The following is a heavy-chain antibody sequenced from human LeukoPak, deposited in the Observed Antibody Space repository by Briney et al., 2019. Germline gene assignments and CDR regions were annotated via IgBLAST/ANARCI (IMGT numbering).Heavy chain of an antibody. Sequence: PGGSLRLSCAASGFTFSDYYMSWIRQAPGKGLEWVSYISSSSSYTNYADSVKGRFTISRDNAKNSLYLQMNSLRAEDTAVYYCARVPIVVVPAAQTYYFDYWGQGTLVTVSS. V-gene: IGHV3-11*06. CDR3: ARVPIVVVPAAQTYYFDY. D-gene: IGHD2-2*01. CDR1: GFTFSDYY. J-gene: IGHJ4*02. CDR2: ISSSSSYT.